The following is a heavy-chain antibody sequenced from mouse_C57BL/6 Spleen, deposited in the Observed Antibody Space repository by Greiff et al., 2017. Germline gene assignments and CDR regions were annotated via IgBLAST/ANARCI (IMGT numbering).Heavy chain of an antibody. CDR2: IHPNSGST. CDR1: GYTFTSYW. J-gene: IGHJ1*03. D-gene: IGHD1-1*01. CDR3: ASNQIYYYGSSYWYFDV. Sequence: QVQLQQPGAELVKPGASVKLSCKASGYTFTSYWMHWVKQRPGQGLEWIGMIHPNSGSTNYNEKFKSKATLTVDKSSSTAYMQLSSLTSEDSAVYYRASNQIYYYGSSYWYFDVWGTGTTVTVSS. V-gene: IGHV1-64*01.